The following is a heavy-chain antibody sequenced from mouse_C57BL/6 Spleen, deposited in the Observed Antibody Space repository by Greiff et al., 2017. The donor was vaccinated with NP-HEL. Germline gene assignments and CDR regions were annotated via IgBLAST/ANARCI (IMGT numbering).Heavy chain of an antibody. CDR1: GYTFTSYW. CDR3: ARSEGGYGSSLRFAY. J-gene: IGHJ3*01. Sequence: QVQLQQPGAELVKPGASVKLSCKASGYTFTSYWMHWVKQRPGQGLEWIGMIHPNSGSTNYNEKFKSKATLTVDKSSSTAYMQRSSLTSEDSAVYYCARSEGGYGSSLRFAYWGQGTLVTVSA. V-gene: IGHV1-64*01. CDR2: IHPNSGST. D-gene: IGHD1-1*01.